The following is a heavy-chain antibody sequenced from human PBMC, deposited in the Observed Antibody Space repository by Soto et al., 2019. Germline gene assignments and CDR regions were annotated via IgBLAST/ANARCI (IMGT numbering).Heavy chain of an antibody. CDR2: IWYDGSNK. CDR3: ARKSLRGASLRRFYYYGMDV. V-gene: IGHV3-33*01. D-gene: IGHD1-26*01. J-gene: IGHJ6*02. Sequence: PGGSLRLSCAASGFTFSSYGMHWVRQAPGKGLEWVAVIWYDGSNKYYADSVKGRFTISRDNSKNTLYLQMNSLRAEDTAVYYCARKSLRGASLRRFYYYGMDVWGQGTTVTVSS. CDR1: GFTFSSYG.